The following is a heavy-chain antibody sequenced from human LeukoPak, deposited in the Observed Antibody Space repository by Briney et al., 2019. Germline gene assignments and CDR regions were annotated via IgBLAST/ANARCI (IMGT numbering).Heavy chain of an antibody. CDR2: IKQDGSEK. V-gene: IGHV3-7*03. J-gene: IGHJ4*02. D-gene: IGHD3-16*01. CDR3: ARDLSWGSYTS. CDR1: GFIFSRYG. Sequence: PGGSLRLSCAASGFIFSRYGMHWVRQAPGKGLEWVANIKQDGSEKYYVDSVKGRFTISRDNAKNSLYLQMNSLRAEDTAVYYCARDLSWGSYTSWGQGTLVTVSS.